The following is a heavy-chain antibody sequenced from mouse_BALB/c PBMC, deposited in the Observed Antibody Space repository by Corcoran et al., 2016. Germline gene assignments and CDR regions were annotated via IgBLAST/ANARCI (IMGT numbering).Heavy chain of an antibody. V-gene: IGHV1-39*01. CDR3: ARFDGYPDYYAMDY. D-gene: IGHD2-3*01. Sequence: EIQLQQTGPELVKPGASVKISCKASGYSFTDYIMLWVKQSHGKSLEWIGNINPYYGSTSYNLKFKGKATLTVDKSSSTAYMQLNSLTSEDSAVYYCARFDGYPDYYAMDYWGQGTSVTVSP. J-gene: IGHJ4*01. CDR1: GYSFTDYI. CDR2: INPYYGST.